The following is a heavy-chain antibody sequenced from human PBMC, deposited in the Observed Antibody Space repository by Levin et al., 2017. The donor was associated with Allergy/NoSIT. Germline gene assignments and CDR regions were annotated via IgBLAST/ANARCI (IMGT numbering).Heavy chain of an antibody. CDR3: ARRLRAGYSLNYFDY. V-gene: IGHV4-61*01. J-gene: IGHJ4*02. CDR1: GDSVRTSSSY. Sequence: PSETLSLTCTVSGDSVRTSSSYWSWIRQPPGKGLEWVGYIYYDGTTKYKPSLKSRVTISLDTSKNQISLRLRSVTVADTAVYFCARRLRAGYSLNYFDYWGQGTLVTVSS. CDR2: IYYDGTT. D-gene: IGHD5-24*01.